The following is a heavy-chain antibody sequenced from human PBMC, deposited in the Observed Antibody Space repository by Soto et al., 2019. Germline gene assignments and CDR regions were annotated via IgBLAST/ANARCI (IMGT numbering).Heavy chain of an antibody. Sequence: EVQLVESGGGLVQPGRSLRLSCAASGFTFDDYAMHWVRQAPGKGLEWVSGINWNSGNIGYADSVKGRFTISTDNAKNSLYLLMNSLRAEDTALYYCAKSSGGACCSYYMDVWGKGTTVTVSS. J-gene: IGHJ6*03. D-gene: IGHD2-21*02. CDR1: GFTFDDYA. V-gene: IGHV3-9*01. CDR3: AKSSGGACCSYYMDV. CDR2: INWNSGNI.